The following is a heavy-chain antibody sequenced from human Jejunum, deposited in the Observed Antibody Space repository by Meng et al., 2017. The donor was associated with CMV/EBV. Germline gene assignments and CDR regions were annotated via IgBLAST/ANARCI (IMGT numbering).Heavy chain of an antibody. CDR3: VRDFWSDFYAY. V-gene: IGHV1-18*01. CDR2: SSTSNGNT. Sequence: QVQSVQSGAEVKKPGASLKVSCKTSGYTFTTYGISWVRQAPGQGLEWVGWSSTSNGNTHYAQKVQDRVTMTTDTSTSTAYMELRSLTSDDTAVYYCVRDFWSDFYAYWGQGTLVTVSS. D-gene: IGHD3-3*01. J-gene: IGHJ4*02. CDR1: GYTFTTYG.